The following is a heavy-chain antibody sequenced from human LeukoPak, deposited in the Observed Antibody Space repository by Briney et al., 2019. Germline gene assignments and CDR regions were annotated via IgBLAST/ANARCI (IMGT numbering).Heavy chain of an antibody. CDR2: IYHSGST. CDR3: ARDRWCSGGSCYDWYFDL. D-gene: IGHD2-15*01. CDR1: GYSISSGYY. Sequence: PSETLSLTCSVSGYSISSGYYWGWIRQPPGKGLEWIGTIYHSGSTNYNPSLKSRVTISVDKSKNQFSLKLSSVTAADTAVYYCARDRWCSGGSCYDWYFDLWGRGTLVTVSS. J-gene: IGHJ2*01. V-gene: IGHV4-38-2*02.